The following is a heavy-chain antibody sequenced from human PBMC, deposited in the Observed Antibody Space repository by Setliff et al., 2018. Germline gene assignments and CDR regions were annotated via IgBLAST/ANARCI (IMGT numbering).Heavy chain of an antibody. Sequence: PGGSLRLSCAASGFTFSSYSMNWVRQAPGKGLEWIGYIYHSGSTYYNPSLKSRVTISVDTSKNQFSLKVSSVTAADTAVYYCARRKLMVRGVIPFDYWGQGTLVTVSS. CDR1: GFTFSSYS. CDR2: IYHSGST. V-gene: IGHV4-59*04. D-gene: IGHD3-10*01. J-gene: IGHJ4*02. CDR3: ARRKLMVRGVIPFDY.